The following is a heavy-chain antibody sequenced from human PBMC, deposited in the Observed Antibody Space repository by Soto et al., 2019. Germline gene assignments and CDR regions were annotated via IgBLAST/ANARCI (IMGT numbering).Heavy chain of an antibody. D-gene: IGHD2-15*01. J-gene: IGHJ6*02. CDR2: IYYSGST. CDR3: ARDRRLRGNCSGGSCYPKAYYYYGMDV. V-gene: IGHV4-31*03. CDR1: GGSISSGGYY. Sequence: QVQLQESGPGLVKPSQTLSLTCTVSGGSISSGGYYWSWIRQHPGKGLEWIGYIYYSGSTYYNPSLKSRVTISVDTSKNQFSLKLSSVTAADTAVYYCARDRRLRGNCSGGSCYPKAYYYYGMDVWGQGTTVTVSS.